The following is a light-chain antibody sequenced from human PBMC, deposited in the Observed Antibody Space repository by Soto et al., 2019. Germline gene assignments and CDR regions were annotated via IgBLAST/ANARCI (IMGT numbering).Light chain of an antibody. CDR1: QSLLHSNGYNY. CDR2: LGS. CDR3: MQALQTPYT. Sequence: DIVMTQSPLSLPVTPGEPASISCRSSQSLLHSNGYNYLDWYLQKPGQSPQLLIYLGSNRASGVPDRFSGSGSGTDFTLKISRVEAEDVGVYYCMQALQTPYTFGQGTRLDIX. J-gene: IGKJ5*01. V-gene: IGKV2-28*01.